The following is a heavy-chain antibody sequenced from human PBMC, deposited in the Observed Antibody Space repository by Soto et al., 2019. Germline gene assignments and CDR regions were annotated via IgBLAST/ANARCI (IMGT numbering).Heavy chain of an antibody. CDR2: ISWNSGSI. Sequence: EVQLVESGGGLVQPGRSLRLSCAASGFTFDDYAMHWVRQAPGKGLEWVSGISWNSGSIGYADSVKGRFTISRDNAKNSLYLQMNSLRAEDTAVYYCAKGGYYDSSGYYTDYWGQGTLVTVSS. V-gene: IGHV3-9*01. J-gene: IGHJ4*02. CDR1: GFTFDDYA. CDR3: AKGGYYDSSGYYTDY. D-gene: IGHD3-22*01.